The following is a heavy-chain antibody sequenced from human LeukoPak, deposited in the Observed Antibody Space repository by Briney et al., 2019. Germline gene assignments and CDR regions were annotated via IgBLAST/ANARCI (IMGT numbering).Heavy chain of an antibody. CDR2: IYYNGST. CDR3: ARDLAGGGFDP. D-gene: IGHD3-16*01. Sequence: PSETLSLTCTVSGGSISSYYWSWIRQPPGKGLEWIGYIYYNGSTNYNPSLKSRVTISVDTSKNQFSLKLSSVTAADTAVYYYARDLAGGGFDPWGQGTLVTVSS. CDR1: GGSISSYY. V-gene: IGHV4-59*01. J-gene: IGHJ5*02.